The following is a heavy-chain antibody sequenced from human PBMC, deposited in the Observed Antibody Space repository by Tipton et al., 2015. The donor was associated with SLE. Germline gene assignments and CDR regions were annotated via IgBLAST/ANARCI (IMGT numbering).Heavy chain of an antibody. V-gene: IGHV4-39*07. Sequence: TLSLTCTVSGGSISSSSYYWGWIRQPPGKGLEWIGSIYYSGSTYYNPSLKSRVTISVDTSKNQFSLKLSSVTAADTAVYYCAAARDIVIVPAAIGYVQHWCQGTLVTVPS. CDR3: AAARDIVIVPAAIGYVQH. D-gene: IGHD2-2*02. J-gene: IGHJ1*01. CDR1: GGSISSSSYY. CDR2: IYYSGST.